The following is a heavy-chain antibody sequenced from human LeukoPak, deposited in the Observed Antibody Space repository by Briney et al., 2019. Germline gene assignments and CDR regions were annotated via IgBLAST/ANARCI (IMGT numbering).Heavy chain of an antibody. Sequence: AASVKVSCKASGYTLTGYYMHWVRQAPGRGLEWMGWMNPNSGGTKYAQKFQGRVTMTRDTSISTAYMELSRLRSDDTAMYYCARDKLGLGELSLYDQWGQGTLVTVFS. CDR3: ARDKLGLGELSLYDQ. CDR1: GYTLTGYY. D-gene: IGHD3-16*02. J-gene: IGHJ5*02. V-gene: IGHV1-2*02. CDR2: MNPNSGGT.